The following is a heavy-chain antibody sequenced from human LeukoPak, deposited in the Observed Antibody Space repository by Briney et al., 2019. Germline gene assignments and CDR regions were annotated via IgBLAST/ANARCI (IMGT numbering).Heavy chain of an antibody. V-gene: IGHV3-30*01. Sequence: GGSLRLSCAASGFTFSSYAMHWVRQAPGKGLECEAVISYDGSNKYYADSVKGRFTISRDNSKNTLYLKMNSLRAEEMAVYYCASLLLCFGELLSRYSPLYDPLDVWGKGTTVTVSS. CDR1: GFTFSSYA. CDR3: ASLLLCFGELLSRYSPLYDPLDV. CDR2: ISYDGSNK. D-gene: IGHD3-10*01. J-gene: IGHJ6*04.